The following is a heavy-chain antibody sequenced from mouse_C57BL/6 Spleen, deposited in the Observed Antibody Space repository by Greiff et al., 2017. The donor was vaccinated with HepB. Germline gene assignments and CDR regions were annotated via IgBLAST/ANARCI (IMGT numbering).Heavy chain of an antibody. CDR1: GYTFTSYW. Sequence: VQLQQPGAELVKPGASVKMSCKASGYTFTSYWITWVKQRPGQGLEWIGDIYPGSGSTNYNEKFKSKATLTVDTSSSTAYMQLSSLTSEDSAVYYCARGNYYGSQFAYWGQGTLVTVSA. J-gene: IGHJ3*01. CDR3: ARGNYYGSQFAY. V-gene: IGHV1-55*01. D-gene: IGHD1-1*01. CDR2: IYPGSGST.